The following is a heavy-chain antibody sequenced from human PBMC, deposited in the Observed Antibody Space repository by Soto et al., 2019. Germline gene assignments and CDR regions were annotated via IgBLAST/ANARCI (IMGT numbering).Heavy chain of an antibody. CDR3: AAVLGTFGRSAYFDF. CDR2: IVVAGGNT. CDR1: GFTFSSSA. J-gene: IGHJ4*02. V-gene: IGHV1-58*01. D-gene: IGHD1-1*01. Sequence: ASVKVSCKVSGFTFSSSAVQWVRQARGQRLEWIGWIVVAGGNTNYAQKFQERVTITRDMSTSTAYMELSSLRSEDTAVYYCAAVLGTFGRSAYFDFWGQGTLVTVSS.